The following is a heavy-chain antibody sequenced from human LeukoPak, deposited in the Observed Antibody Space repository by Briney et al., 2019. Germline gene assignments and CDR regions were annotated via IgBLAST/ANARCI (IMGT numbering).Heavy chain of an antibody. V-gene: IGHV1-69-2*01. D-gene: IGHD1-26*01. CDR1: GYTFTDYY. J-gene: IGHJ6*03. CDR2: VDPEDGET. Sequence: ASVKISCKVSGYTFTDYYMHWVQQAPGKGREWMGLVDPEDGETIYAEKFQGSVTITADTSTDTAYMELSSLRSEDTAVYYCATGIGVVGALSYYYYYMDVWGKGTTVTVSS. CDR3: ATGIGVVGALSYYYYYMDV.